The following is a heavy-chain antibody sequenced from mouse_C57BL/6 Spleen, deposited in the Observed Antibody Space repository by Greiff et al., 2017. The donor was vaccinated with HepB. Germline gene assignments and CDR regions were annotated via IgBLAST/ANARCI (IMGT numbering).Heavy chain of an antibody. J-gene: IGHJ4*01. CDR2: INPNNGGT. D-gene: IGHD2-5*01. V-gene: IGHV1-26*01. CDR3: AREEYSNYWDGESYYAMDY. CDR1: GYTFTDYY. Sequence: EVQLQQSGPELVKPGASVKISCKASGYTFTDYYMNWVKQSHGKSLEWIGDINPNNGGTSYNQKFKGKATLTVDKSSSTAYMELRSLTSEDSAVYYCAREEYSNYWDGESYYAMDYWGQGTSVTVSS.